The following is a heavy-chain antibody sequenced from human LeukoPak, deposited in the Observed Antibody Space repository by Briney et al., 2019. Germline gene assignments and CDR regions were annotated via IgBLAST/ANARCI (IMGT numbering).Heavy chain of an antibody. CDR1: GASVSGYY. V-gene: IGHV4-34*01. Sequence: SETLSLTCAVVGASVSGYYWSWIRQPPGKGLEWIGEISHNESTNYNPSLKSRVTMSVDTSKNQFSLKLISVTAADTAVYYCARQKNGSGSYSTGYDYWGQGTLVTVSS. CDR2: ISHNEST. J-gene: IGHJ4*02. CDR3: ARQKNGSGSYSTGYDY. D-gene: IGHD3-10*01.